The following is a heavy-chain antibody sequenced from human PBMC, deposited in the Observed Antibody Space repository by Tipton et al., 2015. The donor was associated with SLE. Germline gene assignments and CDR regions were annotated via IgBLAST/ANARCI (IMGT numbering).Heavy chain of an antibody. V-gene: IGHV4-59*01. J-gene: IGHJ4*02. D-gene: IGHD4/OR15-4a*01. CDR1: GGSFSSFF. CDR2: IYSGSS. CDR3: ARDDYGGQY. Sequence: TLSLTCTVSGGSFSSFFWSWIRQPPGKGLEWIGYIYSGSSYFNPSLRSRVSMSIDKSKNQFSLTMSSVTAADTAVYYCARDDYGGQYWGQGTLVTVSS.